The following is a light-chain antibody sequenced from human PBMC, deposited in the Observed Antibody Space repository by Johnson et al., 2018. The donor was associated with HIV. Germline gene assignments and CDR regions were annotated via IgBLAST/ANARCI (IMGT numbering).Light chain of an antibody. Sequence: QSMLTQSPSVSAAAGQRVTISCSGSSSNIGNQYVSWYQQLPGTVPKLLMYENNKRPSGIPDRFSGSRSGKSATLGITGLQTGDEADYYCGTWDNSLNTGGVFGPGTKVTVL. J-gene: IGLJ1*01. CDR3: GTWDNSLNTGGV. V-gene: IGLV1-51*02. CDR2: ENN. CDR1: SSNIGNQY.